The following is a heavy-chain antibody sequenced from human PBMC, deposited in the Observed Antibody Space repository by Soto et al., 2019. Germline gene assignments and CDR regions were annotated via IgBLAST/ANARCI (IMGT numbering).Heavy chain of an antibody. CDR3: AREGPAPYYYYGMDV. CDR1: GYSFTTYG. Sequence: QVQLVQSRGEVKKPGASVKVSCKTSGYSFTTYGISWVRQAPGQGLEWMGWISGYNGNTNYAQKLQCRVTMTTDTSTSTAYMELRSLRSDDTAVYYCAREGPAPYYYYGMDVWGQGSTVTVSS. CDR2: ISGYNGNT. J-gene: IGHJ6*02. V-gene: IGHV1-18*01.